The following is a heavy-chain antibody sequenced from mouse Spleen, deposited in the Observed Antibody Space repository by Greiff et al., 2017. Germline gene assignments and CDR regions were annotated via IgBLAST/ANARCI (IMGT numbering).Heavy chain of an antibody. CDR3: ATHYYGSSYVGFYYAMDY. Sequence: VQLQQSGPGLVQPSQSLSITCTVSGFSLTSYGVHWVRQSPGKGLEWLGVIWSGGSTDYNAAFISRLSIGKDNSKSQVFFKMNSLQADDTAIYYCATHYYGSSYVGFYYAMDYWGQGTSVTVSS. CDR1: GFSLTSYG. CDR2: IWSGGST. V-gene: IGHV2-2*01. J-gene: IGHJ4*01. D-gene: IGHD1-1*01.